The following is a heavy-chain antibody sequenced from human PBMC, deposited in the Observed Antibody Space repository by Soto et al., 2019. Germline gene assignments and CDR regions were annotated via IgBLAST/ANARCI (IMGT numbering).Heavy chain of an antibody. J-gene: IGHJ4*02. CDR1: GFTFSSYD. CDR3: VRRVSGNYDY. CDR2: ISSNGGTT. V-gene: IGHV3-64*01. Sequence: EVQLVESGGGMVQPGGSLRLSCVASGFTFSSYDMHWVRQAPGKGLEYVSSISSNGGTTYYGNSVKGRFTISRDNSKNTLYLQMGSLRAEDMAVYYCVRRVSGNYDYWGQGPLVTVSS. D-gene: IGHD1-7*01.